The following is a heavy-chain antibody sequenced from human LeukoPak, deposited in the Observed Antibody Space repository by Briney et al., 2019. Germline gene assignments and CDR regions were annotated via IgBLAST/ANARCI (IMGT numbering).Heavy chain of an antibody. CDR1: GGTFSSYA. CDR3: ARGRHTVTTGFDP. Sequence: GASVKVSCKASGGTFSSYAISWVRQAPGQGLEWMGWISAYNGNTNYAQKLQGRVTMTTGTSTSTAYMELRSLRSDDTAVYYCARGRHTVTTGFDPWGQGTLVTVSS. J-gene: IGHJ5*02. D-gene: IGHD4-17*01. V-gene: IGHV1-18*01. CDR2: ISAYNGNT.